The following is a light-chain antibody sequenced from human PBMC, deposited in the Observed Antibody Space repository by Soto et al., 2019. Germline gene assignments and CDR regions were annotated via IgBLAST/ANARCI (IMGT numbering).Light chain of an antibody. V-gene: IGKV2-24*01. CDR2: KSS. CDR3: MQSTLSQHT. J-gene: IGKJ2*01. Sequence: DIVMTQTPLSSAVTLGQPASISCRSSQSLLHSDGNTYLTWLQQRPGQPPRVLIYKSSKRFSGVPDRFSGSGAGTDFTLTISRVEAEDVGVYYCMQSTLSQHTFGQGTKLEIE. CDR1: QSLLHSDGNTY.